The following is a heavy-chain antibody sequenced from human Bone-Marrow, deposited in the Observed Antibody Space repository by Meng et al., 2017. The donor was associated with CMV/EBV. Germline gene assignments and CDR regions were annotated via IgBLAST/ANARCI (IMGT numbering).Heavy chain of an antibody. D-gene: IGHD2-15*01. CDR3: ASVAYCSGTSCLDY. CDR2: ISSSGSTI. J-gene: IGHJ4*02. V-gene: IGHV3-11*04. Sequence: GASLKISWAASGFTFSDYYMSWSRQAPGKGLEWVSYISSSGSTIYYADSVKGRFIITRDNAKNSLYLQMNSLRAEDAAVYYCASVAYCSGTSCLDYWGQGTLVTGSS. CDR1: GFTFSDYY.